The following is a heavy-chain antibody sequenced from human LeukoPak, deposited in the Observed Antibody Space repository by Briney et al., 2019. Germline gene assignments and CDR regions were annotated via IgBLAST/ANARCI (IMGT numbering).Heavy chain of an antibody. Sequence: PSETLSLTCTVSGGSISSYYWSWIRQPPGKGLEWIGYIYYSGSTNYNPSLKSRVTISVDTSKNQFSLKLSSVTAADTAVYYCARSGYSYGNVAPGSYGMDVWGQGTTVTVSS. CDR3: ARSGYSYGNVAPGSYGMDV. D-gene: IGHD5-18*01. J-gene: IGHJ6*02. CDR1: GGSISSYY. V-gene: IGHV4-59*08. CDR2: IYYSGST.